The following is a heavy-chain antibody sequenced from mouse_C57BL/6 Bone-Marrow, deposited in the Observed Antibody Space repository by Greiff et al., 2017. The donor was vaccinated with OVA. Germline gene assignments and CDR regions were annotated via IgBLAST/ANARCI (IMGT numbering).Heavy chain of an antibody. Sequence: VQLQQSGPVLVKPGASVKMSCKASGYTFTDYYMNWVKQSHGKSLEWIGVINPYNGGTSYNQKFKGKATLTVDKSSSTAYMELNSLTSEDSAVYYCARWYGNYGETFDYWGQGTTLTVSS. CDR1: GYTFTDYY. V-gene: IGHV1-19*01. CDR3: ARWYGNYGETFDY. CDR2: INPYNGGT. D-gene: IGHD2-10*02. J-gene: IGHJ2*01.